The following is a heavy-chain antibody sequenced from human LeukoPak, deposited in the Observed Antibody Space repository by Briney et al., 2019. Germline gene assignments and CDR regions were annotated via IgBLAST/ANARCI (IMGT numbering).Heavy chain of an antibody. CDR1: GFTFSSYS. V-gene: IGHV3-21*04. J-gene: IGHJ4*02. Sequence: GGSLRLSCAASGFTFSSYSMNWVRQAPGKGLEWVSSISSSSSYIYYADSVKGRFTISRDNAKNSLYLQMNSLRAEDTAVYYCAREDGENYYDSPHWGQGTLVTVSS. D-gene: IGHD3-22*01. CDR3: AREDGENYYDSPH. CDR2: ISSSSSYI.